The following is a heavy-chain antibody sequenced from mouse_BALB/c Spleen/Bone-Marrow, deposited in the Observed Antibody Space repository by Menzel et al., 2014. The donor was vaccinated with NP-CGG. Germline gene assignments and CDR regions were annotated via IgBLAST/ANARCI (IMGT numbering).Heavy chain of an antibody. CDR2: IFPGTGTT. J-gene: IGHJ2*01. D-gene: IGHD2-4*01. Sequence: QVQLQQSGAELVKPGASVELSCKTSGYTFTSYWIQWVKQRPGQGLGWIGEIFPGTGTTYYNEKFKDKATLTIDTSSSTAYMQLSSLTSEDSAVYFCARKGISTVIATAYYFDYWGQGSTLTVSS. CDR1: GYTFTSYW. CDR3: ARKGISTVIATAYYFDY. V-gene: IGHV1S132*01.